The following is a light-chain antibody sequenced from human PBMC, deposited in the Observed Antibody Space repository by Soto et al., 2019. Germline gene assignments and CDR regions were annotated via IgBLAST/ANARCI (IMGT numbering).Light chain of an antibody. CDR1: QSLSGW. Sequence: DIQMTQSPSTLSASVGDRVTITCRASQSLSGWLAWYQQKPGKAPKLLIFAASALETGVPSRFSGGGSGTEFTLTISSLQPDDFATYYCQQYDSDSYTFGQGTKLEVK. V-gene: IGKV1-5*03. CDR3: QQYDSDSYT. J-gene: IGKJ2*01. CDR2: AAS.